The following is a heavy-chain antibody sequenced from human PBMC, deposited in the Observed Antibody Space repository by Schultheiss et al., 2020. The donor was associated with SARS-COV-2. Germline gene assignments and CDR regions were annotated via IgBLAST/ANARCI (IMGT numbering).Heavy chain of an antibody. V-gene: IGHV5-10-1*01. CDR3: ARVVPNWNPHFDY. J-gene: IGHJ4*02. CDR1: GYSFTIYW. CDR2: IDPSDSYT. Sequence: GESLKISCKGSGYSFTIYWITWVRQMPGKGLEWMGRIDPSDSYTNYNPSLKSRVTISVDKSKNQFSLKLSSVTAADTAVYYCARVVPNWNPHFDYWGQGTLVTVSS. D-gene: IGHD1-1*01.